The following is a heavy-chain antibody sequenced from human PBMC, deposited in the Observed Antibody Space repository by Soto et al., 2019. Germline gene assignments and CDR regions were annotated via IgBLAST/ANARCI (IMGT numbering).Heavy chain of an antibody. J-gene: IGHJ4*02. V-gene: IGHV3-23*01. CDR2: ISGGGGST. Sequence: GGSLRLSCAASGFTFSSYAMSWVRQAPGKGLEWVSAISGGGGSTYYADSVKGRFTISRDNSKNTLYLQMNSLRAEDTAVYYCAKLVGDDDYVLPYYFDYWGQGTLVTVSS. CDR1: GFTFSSYA. CDR3: AKLVGDDDYVLPYYFDY. D-gene: IGHD4-17*01.